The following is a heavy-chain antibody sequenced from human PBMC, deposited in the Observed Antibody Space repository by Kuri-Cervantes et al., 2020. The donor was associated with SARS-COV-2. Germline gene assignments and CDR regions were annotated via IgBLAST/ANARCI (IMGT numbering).Heavy chain of an antibody. CDR1: GFTFSESY. V-gene: IGHV3-11*01. D-gene: IGHD6-13*01. Sequence: GESLKISCEASGFTFSESYMSWIRQAPGKGLEWLSYICGGGVTIDYADSVKGRFTISRDNAKNSLYLQMNSLRAEDTALYYCAREKGSSSWPIDYWGQGTLVTVSS. CDR3: AREKGSSSWPIDY. CDR2: ICGGGVTI. J-gene: IGHJ4*02.